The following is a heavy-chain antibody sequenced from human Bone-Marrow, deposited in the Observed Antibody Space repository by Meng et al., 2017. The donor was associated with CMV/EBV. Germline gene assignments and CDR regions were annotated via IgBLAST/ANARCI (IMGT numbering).Heavy chain of an antibody. Sequence: GESLKISCAASGFTFDDYGMSWVRQAPGKGLEWVSGINWNGGSTGYADSVKGRFTISRDNAKNSLYLQMNSLRAEDTALYYCARTNCSSTSCYYYYGMDVWGQGNTVTVYS. J-gene: IGHJ6*01. V-gene: IGHV3-20*04. CDR3: ARTNCSSTSCYYYYGMDV. D-gene: IGHD2-2*01. CDR1: GFTFDDYG. CDR2: INWNGGST.